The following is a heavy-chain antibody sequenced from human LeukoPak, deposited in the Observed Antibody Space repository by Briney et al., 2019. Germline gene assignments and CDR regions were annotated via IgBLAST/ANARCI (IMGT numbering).Heavy chain of an antibody. D-gene: IGHD2-2*01. Sequence: GGSLRLSCAASGFTFSSYSMTWVRQAPGKGLEWVSSISSSSSYIYYADSVKGRFTISRDNAKNSLYLQMNSLRAEDTAVYYCARGGYCSSTSCSDFDYWGQGTLVTVSS. CDR2: ISSSSSYI. J-gene: IGHJ4*02. CDR1: GFTFSSYS. V-gene: IGHV3-21*01. CDR3: ARGGYCSSTSCSDFDY.